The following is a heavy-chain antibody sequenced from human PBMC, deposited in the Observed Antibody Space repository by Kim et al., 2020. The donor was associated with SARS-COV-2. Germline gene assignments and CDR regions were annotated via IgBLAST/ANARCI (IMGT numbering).Heavy chain of an antibody. J-gene: IGHJ4*02. Sequence: GGSLTLSCAASGFTFSSYAMSWVRQAPGKGLEWVSAISGSGGSTYYADSVKGRFTISRDNSKNTLYLQMNSLRAEDTAVYYCAKSRGHFDWSEDYWGQGTLVTVSS. CDR1: GFTFSSYA. CDR3: AKSRGHFDWSEDY. D-gene: IGHD3-9*01. CDR2: ISGSGGST. V-gene: IGHV3-23*01.